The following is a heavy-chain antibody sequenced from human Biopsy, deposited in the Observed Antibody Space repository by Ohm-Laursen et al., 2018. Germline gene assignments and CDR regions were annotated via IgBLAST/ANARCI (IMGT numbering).Heavy chain of an antibody. J-gene: IGHJ6*02. CDR2: ISHDQITK. D-gene: IGHD5/OR15-5a*01. Sequence: SLRLSCAASGFTFRTYGMHWVRLAPGKGLEWVAVISHDQITKHYADSVRGRFTISGNNSKNTLYLQVNSLRAEDTAVYYCAKDLSVYYYYGIDVWGQGTTVTVSS. CDR1: GFTFRTYG. V-gene: IGHV3-30*18. CDR3: AKDLSVYYYYGIDV.